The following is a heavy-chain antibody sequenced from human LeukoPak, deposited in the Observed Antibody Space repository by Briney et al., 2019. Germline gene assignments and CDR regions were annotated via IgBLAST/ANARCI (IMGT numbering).Heavy chain of an antibody. CDR1: GGSISSYY. D-gene: IGHD6-13*01. CDR3: ARRGSSWYYFWFDP. CDR2: LHTSGST. J-gene: IGHJ5*02. V-gene: IGHV4-4*07. Sequence: PETLSLTCTVSGGSISSYYWSWIRQPAGEGLEWIGRLHTSGSTHYNPSLKSRVTMSVDTSKNQFSLKLSSVTAADTAVYYCARRGSSWYYFWFDPWGQGTLVTVSS.